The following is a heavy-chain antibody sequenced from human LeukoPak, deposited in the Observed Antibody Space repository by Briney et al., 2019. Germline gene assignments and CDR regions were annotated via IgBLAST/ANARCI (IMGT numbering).Heavy chain of an antibody. D-gene: IGHD1-26*01. V-gene: IGHV1-24*01. J-gene: IGHJ3*02. CDR2: FDPEDGET. Sequence: ASVTVSFKVSGYTLTELSMHWVRQAPGKGGEWMGGFDPEDGETIYAQKFQGRVTMTEDTSTDTAYMELSSLRSEDTAVYYCATGEIVGATTDAFDIWGQGTMVTVSS. CDR3: ATGEIVGATTDAFDI. CDR1: GYTLTELS.